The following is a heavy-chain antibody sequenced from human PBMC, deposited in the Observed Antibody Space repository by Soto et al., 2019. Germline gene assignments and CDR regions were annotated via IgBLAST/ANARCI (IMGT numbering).Heavy chain of an antibody. V-gene: IGHV4-39*01. J-gene: IGHJ4*02. D-gene: IGHD2-21*02. Sequence: QLQLQESGPGLVKPSETLSLTCTVSGGSISSSSHYWGWIRQPPGKGLEIIGSMYYSGGTYYNPSVKSRLTMSVDTSRNQFSLKLNSGTAADTAVYFCARLLATGDLQRGYFHRWGQGTLVTVSS. CDR1: GGSISSSSHY. CDR3: ARLLATGDLQRGYFHR. CDR2: MYYSGGT.